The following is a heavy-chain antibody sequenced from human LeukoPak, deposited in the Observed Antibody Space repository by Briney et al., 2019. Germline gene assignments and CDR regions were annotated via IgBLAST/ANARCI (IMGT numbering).Heavy chain of an antibody. CDR3: ARDRPYCSSTSCSYYFDY. J-gene: IGHJ4*02. Sequence: SETLSLTCTVSGGSISSYYWSWIRQPPGKGLEWIGYIYYSGSTNYNPSLKSRVTISVDTSKNQFSLKLSSVTAADTAVYYCARDRPYCSSTSCSYYFDYWGQGTLVTVSS. D-gene: IGHD2-2*01. CDR1: GGSISSYY. V-gene: IGHV4-59*01. CDR2: IYYSGST.